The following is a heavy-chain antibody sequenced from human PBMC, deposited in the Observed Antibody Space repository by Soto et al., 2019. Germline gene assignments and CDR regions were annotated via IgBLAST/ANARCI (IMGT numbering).Heavy chain of an antibody. CDR3: ARDDGWFGELFRRDYYYYGMDV. Sequence: QVQLVQSGAEVKKPGASVKVSCKASGYTFTSYAMHWVRQAPGQRLEWMGWINAGNGNTKYSLKFQGRVTITRDTSASTAYMELSSLRSEDTAVYYCARDDGWFGELFRRDYYYYGMDVWGQGTTVTVSS. J-gene: IGHJ6*02. V-gene: IGHV1-3*01. CDR1: GYTFTSYA. CDR2: INAGNGNT. D-gene: IGHD3-10*01.